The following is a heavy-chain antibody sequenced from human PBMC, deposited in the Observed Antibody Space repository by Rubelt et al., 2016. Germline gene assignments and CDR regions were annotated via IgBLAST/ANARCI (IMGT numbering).Heavy chain of an antibody. CDR2: INPNSGGT. V-gene: IGHV1-2*02. CDR1: GYTFTGYY. J-gene: IGHJ4*02. Sequence: QVQLVQSGAEVKKPGASVKVSCKASGYTFTGYYMHWVRQAPGQGLEWMGWINPNSGGTNYVRKCKGRGTMTSETSTRRAVMELSRLRSGETAVYYCARDVELVVVSATPGYWGQGTLVTGSA. CDR3: ARDVELVVVSATPGY. D-gene: IGHD2-15*01.